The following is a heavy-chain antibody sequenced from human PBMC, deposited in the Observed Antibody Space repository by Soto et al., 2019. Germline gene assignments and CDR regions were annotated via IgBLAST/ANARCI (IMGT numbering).Heavy chain of an antibody. CDR1: GYTFTSYG. Sequence: ASVKVSCKASGYTFTSYGISWVRQAPGQGLEWMGWISAYNGNTNYAQKLQGRVTMTTDTSTSTAYMELRSLRSDDTAVYYCARGLTGTTLYYYYYGMDVWGQGTTVTVSS. D-gene: IGHD1-20*01. CDR3: ARGLTGTTLYYYYYGMDV. J-gene: IGHJ6*02. V-gene: IGHV1-18*04. CDR2: ISAYNGNT.